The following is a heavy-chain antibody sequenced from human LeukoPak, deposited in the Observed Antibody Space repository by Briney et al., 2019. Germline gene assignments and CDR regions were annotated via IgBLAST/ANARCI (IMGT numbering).Heavy chain of an antibody. CDR2: ISWNSNTI. CDR1: GFTFSNAW. CDR3: AKDAGGYYYYYMGV. Sequence: PGGSLRLSSAASGFTFSNAWMSWVRQAPGKGLEWVSGISWNSNTIGYADSVKGRFTISRDNAKNSLYLQMNSLRPEDTALYYCAKDAGGYYYYYMGVWGKGTTVTISS. V-gene: IGHV3-9*01. D-gene: IGHD1-26*01. J-gene: IGHJ6*03.